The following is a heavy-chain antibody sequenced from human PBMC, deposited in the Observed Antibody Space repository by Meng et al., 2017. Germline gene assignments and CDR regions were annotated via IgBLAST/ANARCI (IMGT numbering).Heavy chain of an antibody. CDR1: GFTFSSYA. Sequence: GESLKISCAASGFTFSSYAMSWVRQAPGKGLEWVSAISGSGGSTYYADSVKGRFTISRDNSKNTLYLQMNSLRAEETAVYYCAKDLRWFRELLLFDDWGQGTLVTVSS. CDR3: AKDLRWFRELLLFDD. D-gene: IGHD3-10*01. CDR2: ISGSGGST. J-gene: IGHJ4*02. V-gene: IGHV3-23*01.